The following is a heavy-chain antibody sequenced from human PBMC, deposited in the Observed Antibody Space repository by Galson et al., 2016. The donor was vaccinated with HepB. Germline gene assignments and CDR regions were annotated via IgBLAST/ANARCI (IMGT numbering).Heavy chain of an antibody. D-gene: IGHD1-26*01. CDR2: IKQEGSEK. J-gene: IGHJ4*02. CDR1: GFAFGSYW. CDR3: AKGRGGVSIH. Sequence: SLRLSCAASGFAFGSYWMSWVRQAPGKGLEWVAHIKQEGSEKYFAAAVKCRFTISRDNANNALYLQMNSLRAEDTAVYHCAKGRGGVSIHWGQGTLVTVSS. V-gene: IGHV3-7*01.